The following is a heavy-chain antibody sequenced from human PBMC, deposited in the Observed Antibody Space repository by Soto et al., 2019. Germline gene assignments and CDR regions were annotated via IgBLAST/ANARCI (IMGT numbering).Heavy chain of an antibody. Sequence: GGSLRLSCAASGFTFSSYGMHWVRQAPGKGLEWVAVISYDGSNKYYADSVKGRFTISGDNSKNTLSLQMNSLRAEDTAVYYCAKDYYRMDVWGQGTTVTVSS. CDR2: ISYDGSNK. J-gene: IGHJ6*02. V-gene: IGHV3-30*18. CDR1: GFTFSSYG. CDR3: AKDYYRMDV.